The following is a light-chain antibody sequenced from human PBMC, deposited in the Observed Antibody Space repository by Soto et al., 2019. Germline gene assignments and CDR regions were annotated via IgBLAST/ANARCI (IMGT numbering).Light chain of an antibody. CDR2: DVS. Sequence: QSALTQPASVSGSPGQSITISCTGTSSDVGGYNYVSWYQQHPGKAPKLMIYDVSNRPSGVSNRFSGSKSGNTASLTISGLQAEDEADYYCSSDTRSSTLEVFGTGTKLTVL. J-gene: IGLJ1*01. CDR1: SSDVGGYNY. CDR3: SSDTRSSTLEV. V-gene: IGLV2-14*01.